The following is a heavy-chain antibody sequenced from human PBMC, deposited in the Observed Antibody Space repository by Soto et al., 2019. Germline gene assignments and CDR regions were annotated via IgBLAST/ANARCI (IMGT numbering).Heavy chain of an antibody. J-gene: IGHJ6*02. V-gene: IGHV1-69*13. CDR2: IIPIFGTA. CDR3: AREVRGVTPPPYGMDV. D-gene: IGHD3-10*01. Sequence: ASVKVSCKASGGTFSSYAISWVRQAPGQGLEWMGGIIPIFGTANYAQKFQGRVTITADESTSTAYMELSSPRSEDTAVYYCAREVRGVTPPPYGMDVWGQGTTVTVSS. CDR1: GGTFSSYA.